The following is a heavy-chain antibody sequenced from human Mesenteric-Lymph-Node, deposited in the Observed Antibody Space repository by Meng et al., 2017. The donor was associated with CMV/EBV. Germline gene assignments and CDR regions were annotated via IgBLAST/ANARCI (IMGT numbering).Heavy chain of an antibody. V-gene: IGHV3-23*01. Sequence: GGPLRLSCAASGFTFSNYAMTWVRQAPGEGLEWVSSIGGTDPTTFYVDSVKGRFTISRDNSKNTLFLQLNSLRAGDTAVYYCARDGGYYESYGMDVWGQGTTVTVSS. CDR2: IGGTDPTT. D-gene: IGHD3-22*01. J-gene: IGHJ6*02. CDR3: ARDGGYYESYGMDV. CDR1: GFTFSNYA.